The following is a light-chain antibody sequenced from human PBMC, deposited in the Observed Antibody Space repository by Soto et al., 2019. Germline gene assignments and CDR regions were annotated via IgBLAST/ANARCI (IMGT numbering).Light chain of an antibody. V-gene: IGKV1-5*03. J-gene: IGKJ1*01. CDR1: HSISSW. CDR3: QHYNSYSEA. CDR2: KAS. Sequence: DIQMTQSPSTLSASVGDRVTITCRASHSISSWLAWYQQKPGKAPKLLIYKASSLESGVPSRFSGSGSGTEFTLTISSLQPDDFANYYCQHYNSYSEAFGQGNKV.